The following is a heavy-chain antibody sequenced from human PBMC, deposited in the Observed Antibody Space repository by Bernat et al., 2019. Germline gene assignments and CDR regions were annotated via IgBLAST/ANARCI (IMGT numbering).Heavy chain of an antibody. V-gene: IGHV4-59*08. J-gene: IGHJ4*02. CDR2: VYYSMNS. CDR1: SDSISSYY. D-gene: IGHD1-26*01. CDR3: ARHRNKGETGPTFDY. Sequence: QVQLQESGPGLVKPSETLSLTCTVPSDSISSYYWSWIRQPPGDGLEWIGCVYYSMNSDYNPSLKSRATISIDTCKKQDSLKLKLVTTADTTVYFCARHRNKGETGPTFDYWGQGTLVTVSS.